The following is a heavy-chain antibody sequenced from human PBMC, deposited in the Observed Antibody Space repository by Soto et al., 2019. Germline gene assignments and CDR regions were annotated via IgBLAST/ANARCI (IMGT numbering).Heavy chain of an antibody. CDR1: GFTFSSYA. V-gene: IGHV3-30-3*01. Sequence: ESGGGVVQPGRSLRLSCAASGFTFSSYAMHWVRQAPGKGLEWVAVISYDGSNKYYADSVKGRFTISRDNSKNTLYLQMNSLRAEDTAVYYCARSWDTAMVGSYWYFDLWGRGTLVTVSS. CDR3: ARSWDTAMVGSYWYFDL. CDR2: ISYDGSNK. J-gene: IGHJ2*01. D-gene: IGHD5-18*01.